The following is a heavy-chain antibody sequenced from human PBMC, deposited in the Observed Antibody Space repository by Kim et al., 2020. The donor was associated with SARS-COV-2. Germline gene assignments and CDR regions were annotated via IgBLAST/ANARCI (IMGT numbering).Heavy chain of an antibody. V-gene: IGHV1-69*01. CDR2: A. D-gene: IGHD2-21*01. Sequence: ANYAQKFQGRVTITADESTSTAYMELSSLRSEDTAVYYCARNSHYYGMDVWGQGTTVTVSS. CDR3: ARNSHYYGMDV. J-gene: IGHJ6*02.